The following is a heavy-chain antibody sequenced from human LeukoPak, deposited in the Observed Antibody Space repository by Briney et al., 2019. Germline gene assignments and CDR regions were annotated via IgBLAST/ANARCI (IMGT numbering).Heavy chain of an antibody. CDR3: ARSSLIAVAGVTGD. Sequence: ASVKVSCKASGYTFTSYDINWVRQATGQGLEWMGWMNPNSGNTGYAQKFQGRVTMTRNTSISTAYMELSSLRSEDTAVYYCARSSLIAVAGVTGDWGQGTLVTVSS. CDR1: GYTFTSYD. D-gene: IGHD6-19*01. J-gene: IGHJ4*02. CDR2: MNPNSGNT. V-gene: IGHV1-8*01.